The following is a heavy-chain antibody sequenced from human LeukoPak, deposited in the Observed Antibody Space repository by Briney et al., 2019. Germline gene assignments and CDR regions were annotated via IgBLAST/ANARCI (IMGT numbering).Heavy chain of an antibody. CDR2: IYPGDSDT. CDR1: GYNFNNSW. Sequence: GESLKISCKGSGYNFNNSWIGWVRQMPGKGLEWMGLIYPGDSDTRYSPSFQGQVTISVDRSKTTAYVQWSSLKASDTAIYHCARRWVTEDAYDVWGQGTMVTVSS. V-gene: IGHV5-51*01. D-gene: IGHD1-26*01. J-gene: IGHJ3*01. CDR3: ARRWVTEDAYDV.